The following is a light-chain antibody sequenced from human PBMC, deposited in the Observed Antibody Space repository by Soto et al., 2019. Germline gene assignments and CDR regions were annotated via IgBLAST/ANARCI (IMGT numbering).Light chain of an antibody. CDR2: GAS. J-gene: IGKJ1*01. V-gene: IGKV3-20*01. CDR3: QQYGSSLAA. CDR1: QSVGTK. Sequence: EIVLTQSPGTLSLSPGERATLSCRASQSVGTKLAWYRQTPGQAPRLLIYGASTRATDTPARFSGSGAGTDFSRTVSRVEPADFAFYYCQQYGSSLAAFGQGTQV.